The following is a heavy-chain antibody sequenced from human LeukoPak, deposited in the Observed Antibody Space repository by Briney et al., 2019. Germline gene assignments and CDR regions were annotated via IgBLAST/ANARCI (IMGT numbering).Heavy chain of an antibody. D-gene: IGHD6-13*01. J-gene: IGHJ3*02. CDR3: ARGNRGSSWNDAFDI. V-gene: IGHV1-2*02. Sequence: ASVKVSCKASGYTFTGYYILWLRQAPGQGLECMGWINPNTGGTNYGQSFQGRVTMTRDTSISTAYMEVGRLRSDDTAVYYCARGNRGSSWNDAFDIWGQGTMVTVSS. CDR1: GYTFTGYY. CDR2: INPNTGGT.